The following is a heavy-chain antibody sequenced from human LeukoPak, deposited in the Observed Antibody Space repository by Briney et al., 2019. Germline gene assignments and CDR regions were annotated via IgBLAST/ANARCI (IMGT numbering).Heavy chain of an antibody. Sequence: PGGSLRLSCAASGLTFSNSWMSWVRQRPGRGLEWVANINPDGTTTYYVGSVKGRFTISRDNAKNSLYLQMGSLRAEDTAVYYCAGPVSGSWDFGRGGQGSLVTVSS. D-gene: IGHD6-13*01. V-gene: IGHV3-7*01. CDR1: GLTFSNSW. J-gene: IGHJ4*02. CDR2: INPDGTTT. CDR3: AGPVSGSWDFGR.